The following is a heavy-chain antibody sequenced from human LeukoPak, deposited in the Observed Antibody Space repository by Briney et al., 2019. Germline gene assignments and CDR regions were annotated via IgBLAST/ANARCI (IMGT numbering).Heavy chain of an antibody. V-gene: IGHV1-24*01. J-gene: IGHJ6*04. Sequence: ASVKASCKVSGYTLTELSMHWVRQAPGKGLEWMGGFDPEDGETIYAQKFQGRVTMTEDTSTDTAYMELSSLRSEDTAVYYCATVPSGYYGSGSYSNVYYYYGMDVWGKGTTVTVSS. CDR3: ATVPSGYYGSGSYSNVYYYYGMDV. D-gene: IGHD3-10*01. CDR1: GYTLTELS. CDR2: FDPEDGET.